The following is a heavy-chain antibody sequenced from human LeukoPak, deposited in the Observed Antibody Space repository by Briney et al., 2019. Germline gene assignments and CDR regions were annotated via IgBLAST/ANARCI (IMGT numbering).Heavy chain of an antibody. V-gene: IGHV4-30-4*01. Sequence: SETLSLTCTVSGGSISSGDYYWSWIRQPPGKDLEWIGYIYYSGSTYYNPSLKSRVTISVDTSKNQFSLKLTSVTAADTAVYYCARETRVAATPNWFDPWGQGTLVTVSS. CDR1: GGSISSGDYY. CDR3: ARETRVAATPNWFDP. D-gene: IGHD2-15*01. J-gene: IGHJ5*02. CDR2: IYYSGST.